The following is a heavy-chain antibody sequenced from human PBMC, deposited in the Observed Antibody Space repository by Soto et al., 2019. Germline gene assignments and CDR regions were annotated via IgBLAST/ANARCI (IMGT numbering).Heavy chain of an antibody. J-gene: IGHJ6*02. CDR2: ISAYNHNT. V-gene: IGHV1-18*01. CDR3: GRGDPIFGVANGVDV. CDR1: GYIFSNYG. Sequence: QGQLVQSGSEVKKPGASLKVSCKASGYIFSNYGITWVRQAPGQGLEWLGWISAYNHNTDSAQRLQGRVTYATDTSTSTAYMELRGLTSDDTGVYYCGRGDPIFGVANGVDVWGQGTTVTVSS. D-gene: IGHD3-3*01.